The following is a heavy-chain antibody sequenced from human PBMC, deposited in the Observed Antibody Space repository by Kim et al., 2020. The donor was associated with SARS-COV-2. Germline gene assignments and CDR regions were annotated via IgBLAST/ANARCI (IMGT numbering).Heavy chain of an antibody. CDR3: ARGGAGKGEDY. V-gene: IGHV3-74*01. CDR2: INGDGSST. J-gene: IGHJ4*02. D-gene: IGHD6-19*01. Sequence: GGSLRLSCAASGFTFSSYWMHWVRQGPGKGLVWVSRINGDGSSTTYADSVKGRFTISRDNAKNTLYLQMNSLRAEDAAVYYCARGGAGKGEDYWGQGIL. CDR1: GFTFSSYW.